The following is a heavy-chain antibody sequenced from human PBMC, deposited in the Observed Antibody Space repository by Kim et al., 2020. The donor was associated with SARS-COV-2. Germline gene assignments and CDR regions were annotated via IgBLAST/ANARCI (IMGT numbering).Heavy chain of an antibody. V-gene: IGHV4-39*01. CDR3: ARHFNIIYGSGSWLPYFQH. D-gene: IGHD3-10*01. J-gene: IGHJ1*01. CDR2: IYYSGST. Sequence: SETLSLTCTVSGGSISSSSYYWGWIRQPPGKGLEWIGSIYYSGSTYYNPSLKSRVTISVDTSKNQFSLKLSSVTAADTAVYYCARHFNIIYGSGSWLPYFQHWGQGTLVTVSS. CDR1: GGSISSSSYY.